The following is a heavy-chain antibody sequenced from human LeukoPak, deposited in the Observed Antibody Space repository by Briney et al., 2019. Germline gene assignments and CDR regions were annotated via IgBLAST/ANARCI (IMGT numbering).Heavy chain of an antibody. CDR2: IIPIFGTA. CDR1: GGTFSSYA. Sequence: SVKVSCKASGGTFSSYAISWVRQAPGQGLEWMGGIIPIFGTANYAQKFQGRVTITADESTSTAYMELSSLSSEDTAVYYCASKTYYYDSSGYFSTKTLDYWGQGTLVTVSS. CDR3: ASKTYYYDSSGYFSTKTLDY. V-gene: IGHV1-69*01. D-gene: IGHD3-22*01. J-gene: IGHJ4*02.